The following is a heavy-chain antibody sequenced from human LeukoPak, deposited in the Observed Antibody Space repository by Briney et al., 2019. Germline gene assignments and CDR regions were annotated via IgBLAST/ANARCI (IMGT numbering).Heavy chain of an antibody. V-gene: IGHV1-18*01. D-gene: IGHD2-15*01. CDR2: ISAYNGKT. Sequence: ASVKVSCKASGYTFTSYGINWMRQDPGQGLEWMGWISAYNGKTNYAQKLQGRVTMTTDTSQSKDYMELRSLRSDGTAVYYCARDRVAADGPGYFWGQGTLVTVSS. CDR1: GYTFTSYG. CDR3: ARDRVAADGPGYF. J-gene: IGHJ4*02.